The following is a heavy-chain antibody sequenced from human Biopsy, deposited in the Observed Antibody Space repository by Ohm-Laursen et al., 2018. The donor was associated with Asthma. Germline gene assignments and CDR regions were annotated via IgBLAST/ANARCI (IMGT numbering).Heavy chain of an antibody. Sequence: SLRLSCAASGFTFGGYAMSWARQAPGKGLEWVSTISPDGRSAHGPESFRGRFTVSRDNSRDTLYLQMRSLRADDTAVYYCVKDTDEYRGGYYTFDVWGQGTTVAVSS. V-gene: IGHV3-23*01. CDR3: VKDTDEYRGGYYTFDV. J-gene: IGHJ6*02. CDR2: ISPDGRSA. CDR1: GFTFGGYA. D-gene: IGHD3-22*01.